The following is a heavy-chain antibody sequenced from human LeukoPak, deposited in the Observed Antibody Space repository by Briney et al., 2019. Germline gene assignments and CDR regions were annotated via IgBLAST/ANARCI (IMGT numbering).Heavy chain of an antibody. D-gene: IGHD3-10*01. CDR3: ARVTYGGGLLWFGERLGDAFDI. Sequence: ASVKVSCKASGYTFTSYYMHWVRQAPGQGLEWMGIINPSGGSTSYAQKFQGRVTMTRDTSTSTVYMELSSLRSEDTAVYYCARVTYGGGLLWFGERLGDAFDIWGQGTMVTVSS. CDR1: GYTFTSYY. J-gene: IGHJ3*02. V-gene: IGHV1-46*01. CDR2: INPSGGST.